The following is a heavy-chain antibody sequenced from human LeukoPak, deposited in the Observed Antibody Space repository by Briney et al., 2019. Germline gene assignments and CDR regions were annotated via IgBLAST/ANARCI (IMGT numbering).Heavy chain of an antibody. CDR3: ASPWSGSLRADY. CDR2: ISAGGGST. Sequence: GGSLRLSCAASGFTFSSYAMSWVRQTPGKGLEWVSAISAGGGSTYYADSVKGRFTISRDNSKNTLYLQMNSLRADDTAVYYCASPWSGSLRADYWGQGTLVTVSS. D-gene: IGHD1-26*01. J-gene: IGHJ4*02. V-gene: IGHV3-23*01. CDR1: GFTFSSYA.